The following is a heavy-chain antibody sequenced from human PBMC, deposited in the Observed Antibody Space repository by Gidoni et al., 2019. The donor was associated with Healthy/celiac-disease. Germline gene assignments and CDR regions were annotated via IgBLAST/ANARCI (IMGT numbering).Heavy chain of an antibody. CDR1: GGTFSSYA. V-gene: IGHV1-69*06. CDR2: IIPIFGTA. D-gene: IGHD6-13*01. Sequence: QVQLVQSGAEVKKPGSSVKVSCKASGGTFSSYAISWVRQAPGQGLEWMGGIIPIFGTANYAQKFQARVTITADKSTSTAYMELSSLRSEDTAVYYCARDLAAAGTYYYYGMDVWGKGTTVTVSS. J-gene: IGHJ6*04. CDR3: ARDLAAAGTYYYYGMDV.